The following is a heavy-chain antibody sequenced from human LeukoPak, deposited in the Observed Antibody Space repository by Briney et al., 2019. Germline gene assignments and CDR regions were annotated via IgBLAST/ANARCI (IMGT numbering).Heavy chain of an antibody. CDR2: MNPNSGNT. D-gene: IGHD2-2*01. CDR3: ARALSPTRYGMDV. J-gene: IGHJ6*02. CDR1: GYTFSSYD. Sequence: ASVKVSCKASGYTFSSYDVNWVRQATGQGLEWMGWMNPNSGNTGYAQEFQGRDTMTRNTSISTVYMEVSGLSSGDTAVYYCARALSPTRYGMDVWGQGTTVTVSS. V-gene: IGHV1-8*01.